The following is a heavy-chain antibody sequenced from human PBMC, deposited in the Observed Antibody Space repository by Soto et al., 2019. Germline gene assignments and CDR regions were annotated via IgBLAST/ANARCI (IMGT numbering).Heavy chain of an antibody. J-gene: IGHJ6*02. Sequence: GGSLRLSCAASGFTFSSYGMHWVRQAPGKGLEWVAVISYDGSNKYYADSVKGRFTISRDNSKNTLYLQMNSLRAEDTAVYYCAKGPKYYYGSGSYYKYYYGMDVWGQGTTVTVSS. CDR1: GFTFSSYG. V-gene: IGHV3-30*18. CDR2: ISYDGSNK. CDR3: AKGPKYYYGSGSYYKYYYGMDV. D-gene: IGHD3-10*01.